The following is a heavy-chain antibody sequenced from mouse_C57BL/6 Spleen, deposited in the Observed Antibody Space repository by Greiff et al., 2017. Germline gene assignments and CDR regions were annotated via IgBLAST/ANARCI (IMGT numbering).Heavy chain of an antibody. V-gene: IGHV1-82*01. J-gene: IGHJ1*03. D-gene: IGHD1-1*01. CDR1: GYAFSSSW. CDR3: ARGDYGSSAYWYFDV. Sequence: VQLVESGPELVKPGASVKISCKASGYAFSSSWMNWVKQRPGKGLERIGRIYPGDGDTNYNGKFKGKATLTADKSSSTAYMQLSSLTSEDSAVYFCARGDYGSSAYWYFDVWGTGTTVTVSS. CDR2: IYPGDGDT.